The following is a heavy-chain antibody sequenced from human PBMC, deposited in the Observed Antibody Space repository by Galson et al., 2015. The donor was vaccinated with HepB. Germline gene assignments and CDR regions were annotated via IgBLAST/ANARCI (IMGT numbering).Heavy chain of an antibody. D-gene: IGHD3-3*01. V-gene: IGHV6-1*01. J-gene: IGHJ5*02. CDR2: TYYRSKWYN. Sequence: CAISGDSVSSNSAAWNWIRQSPSRGLEWLGRTYYRSKWYNDYAVSVKSRITINPDTSENQFSLQLNSVTPEDTAVYYCARDRAYYDFWSGYFTHNWFDPWGQGTLVTVSS. CDR1: GDSVSSNSAA. CDR3: ARDRAYYDFWSGYFTHNWFDP.